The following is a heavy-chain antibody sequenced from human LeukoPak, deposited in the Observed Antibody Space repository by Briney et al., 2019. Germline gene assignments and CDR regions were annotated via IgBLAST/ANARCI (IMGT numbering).Heavy chain of an antibody. D-gene: IGHD2-2*01. CDR2: ISSSTSTI. V-gene: IGHV3-48*01. CDR1: GFTFSSYS. J-gene: IGHJ6*03. CDR3: ARLPVVPAAIIYYYYYYMDV. Sequence: GGSLRLSCTASGFTFSSYSMNWVRQAPGKGLEWVSYISSSTSTIYYADSVKGRFTISRDNAKNSLYLQMNSLRAEDTAVYYCARLPVVPAAIIYYYYYYMDVWGKGTTVTVSS.